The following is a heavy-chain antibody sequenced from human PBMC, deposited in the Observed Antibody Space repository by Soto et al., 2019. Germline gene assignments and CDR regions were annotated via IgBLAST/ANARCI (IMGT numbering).Heavy chain of an antibody. CDR1: GGSISRCGYY. CDR3: AVGYGDYITDY. Sequence: SGTLSLTCTVSGGSISRCGYYWSWIRQHPGKGLEWIGYIYYSGSTYYNPSLKSRVTISVDTSKNQFSLKLSSVTAADTAVYYCAVGYGDYITDYWGQGTLVTVS. D-gene: IGHD4-17*01. CDR2: IYYSGST. J-gene: IGHJ4*02. V-gene: IGHV4-31*03.